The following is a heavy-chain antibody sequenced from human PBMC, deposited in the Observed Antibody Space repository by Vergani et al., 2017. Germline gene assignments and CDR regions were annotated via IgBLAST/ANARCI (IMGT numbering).Heavy chain of an antibody. Sequence: QVQLVESGGGVVQPGRSLRLSCAASGFTFSSYGMHWVRQAPVKGLEWVAVIWYDGSNKYYADYVKGRFTISRDNSKNARYLQMNSLRAEDTAVYYCARGIGYSGSYYVYYFDYWGQGTLVTVAS. D-gene: IGHD1-26*01. CDR1: GFTFSSYG. CDR2: IWYDGSNK. V-gene: IGHV3-33*01. J-gene: IGHJ4*02. CDR3: ARGIGYSGSYYVYYFDY.